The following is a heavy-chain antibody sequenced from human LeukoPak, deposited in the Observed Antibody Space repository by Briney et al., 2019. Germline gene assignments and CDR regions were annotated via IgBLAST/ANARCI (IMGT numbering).Heavy chain of an antibody. D-gene: IGHD6-19*01. V-gene: IGHV4-59*01. CDR2: IYYSGST. Sequence: SETLSLTCTVSGGSISSYYWSWIRQPPGKGLEWIGYIYYSGSTNYNPSLKSRVTISVDTSKNQSFLKLSSVTAADTAVYYCARDLARSGWYYYMDVWGKGTTVTISS. CDR1: GGSISSYY. CDR3: ARDLARSGWYYYMDV. J-gene: IGHJ6*03.